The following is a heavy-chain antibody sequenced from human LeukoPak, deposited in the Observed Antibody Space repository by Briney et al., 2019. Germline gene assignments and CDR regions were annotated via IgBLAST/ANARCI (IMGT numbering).Heavy chain of an antibody. D-gene: IGHD3-22*01. CDR3: ARSPYYYDSSGYYPYWYFDL. J-gene: IGHJ2*01. CDR1: GGSISSYY. CDR2: IYYSGST. Sequence: SETLSPTCTVSGGSISSYYWSWIRQPPGKGLEWIGYIYYSGSTNYNPSLKSRVTISVDTSKNQFSLKLSSVTAADTAVYYCARSPYYYDSSGYYPYWYFDLWGRGTLVTVSS. V-gene: IGHV4-59*01.